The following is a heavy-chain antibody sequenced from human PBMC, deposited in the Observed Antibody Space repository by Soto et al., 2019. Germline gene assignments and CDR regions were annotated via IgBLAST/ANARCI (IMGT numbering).Heavy chain of an antibody. D-gene: IGHD3-9*01. V-gene: IGHV3-23*01. CDR3: AKWPTYDTFYYFDY. CDR1: GFTFSSYA. Sequence: GGSLRLSCAASGFTFSSYAMSWVRQAPGKGLEWVSAISGSGGSTYYADSVKGRFTIPRDNSKNTLYLQMNSLRAEDTAVYYCAKWPTYDTFYYFDYWGQGTLVTVSS. CDR2: ISGSGGST. J-gene: IGHJ4*02.